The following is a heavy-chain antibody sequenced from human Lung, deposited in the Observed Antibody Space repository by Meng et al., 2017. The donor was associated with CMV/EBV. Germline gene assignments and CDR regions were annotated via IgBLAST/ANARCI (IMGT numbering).Heavy chain of an antibody. V-gene: IGHV3-66*02. CDR1: GFTVSSNY. CDR3: ARDHGVGSSSTSTSVAY. Sequence: GESLKISCAASGFTVSSNYMSWVRQAPGKGLEWGSVIYSGGDTYYADSVKGRFTVSIDNSKNTLYLQMNSLRTDDTAVYYCARDHGVGSSSTSTSVAYWGQGTLVTVSS. CDR2: IYSGGDT. J-gene: IGHJ4*02. D-gene: IGHD6-6*01.